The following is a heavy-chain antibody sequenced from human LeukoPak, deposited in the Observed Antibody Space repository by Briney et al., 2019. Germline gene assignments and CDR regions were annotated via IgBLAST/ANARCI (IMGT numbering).Heavy chain of an antibody. J-gene: IGHJ4*02. CDR3: AKVPWGYCSSTSCYFGYFDY. V-gene: IGHV3-23*01. D-gene: IGHD2-2*01. CDR1: GFTFSGYA. CDR2: ISGSGGST. Sequence: PGGSLRLSCAASGFTFSGYAMSWVRQAPGKGLEWVSAISGSGGSTYYADSVKGRFTISRDNSKNTLYLQMNSLRAEDTAVYYCAKVPWGYCSSTSCYFGYFDYWGQGTLVTVSS.